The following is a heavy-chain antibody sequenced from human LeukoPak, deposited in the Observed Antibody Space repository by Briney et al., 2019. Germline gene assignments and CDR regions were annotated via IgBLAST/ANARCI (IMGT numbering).Heavy chain of an antibody. CDR3: ARSLSSNHSNY. CDR1: GFTFSSYA. J-gene: IGHJ4*02. CDR2: ISGSGGST. Sequence: GGSLRLSCAASGFTFSSYAMSWVRQAPGKGLEWVSAISGSGGSTYYADSVKGRFTIYRDNSKNTLYLQMNSLRAEDTAVYYCARSLSSNHSNYWGQGTLVTVSS. D-gene: IGHD6-13*01. V-gene: IGHV3-23*01.